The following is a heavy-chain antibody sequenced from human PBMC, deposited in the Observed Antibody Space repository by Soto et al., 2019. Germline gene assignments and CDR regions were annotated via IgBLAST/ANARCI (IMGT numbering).Heavy chain of an antibody. CDR1: GGSISSSSYY. J-gene: IGHJ5*02. CDR3: ARHGYDFWSGYNWFDP. V-gene: IGHV4-39*01. Sequence: SETLSLTCTVSGGSISSSSYYWGWIRQPPGKGLEWIGSIYYSGSTYYNPSLKSRVTISVDTSKNQFSLKLSSVTDANTAVSYRARHGYDFWSGYNWFDPWRQVSRVIFSS. CDR2: IYYSGST. D-gene: IGHD3-3*01.